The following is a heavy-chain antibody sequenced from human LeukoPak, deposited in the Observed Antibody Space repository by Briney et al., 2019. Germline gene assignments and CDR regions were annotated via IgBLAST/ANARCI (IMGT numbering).Heavy chain of an antibody. CDR2: IYRSGST. D-gene: IGHD3-10*01. J-gene: IGHJ4*02. V-gene: IGHV4-59*08. CDR3: ARHSHYYGSGSFYRDYFGY. Sequence: SETLSLTCTVSGGSISAYYWSWIRQPPGKGLEWIGYIYRSGSTNTNPSLKSRVTISVDASENQFSLKLSSVTAADTAVYYCARHSHYYGSGSFYRDYFGYWGQGTLVTVSS. CDR1: GGSISAYY.